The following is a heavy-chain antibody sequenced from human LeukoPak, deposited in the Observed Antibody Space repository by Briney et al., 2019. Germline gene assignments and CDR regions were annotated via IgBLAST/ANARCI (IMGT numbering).Heavy chain of an antibody. V-gene: IGHV4-59*01. CDR1: GDSIRSYY. CDR2: IYYSGST. J-gene: IGHJ4*02. Sequence: SETLSLTCTVSGDSIRSYYWSWIRQPPGKGLEWIGYIYYSGSTNYNPSLKSRVTISVDTSKNQFSLKLSSVTAADTAVYYCARDGSPLWFGEFPYYFDYWGQGTLVTVSS. CDR3: ARDGSPLWFGEFPYYFDY. D-gene: IGHD3-10*01.